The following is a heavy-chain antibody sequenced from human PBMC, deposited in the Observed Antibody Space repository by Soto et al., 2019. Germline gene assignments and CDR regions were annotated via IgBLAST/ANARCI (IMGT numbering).Heavy chain of an antibody. CDR3: AKDRSWKDYYGSGSFDY. V-gene: IGHV3-23*01. J-gene: IGHJ4*02. CDR1: GFTFSSYA. D-gene: IGHD3-10*01. CDR2: ISGSGGST. Sequence: GSLRLSCAASGFTFSSYAMSWVRQAPGKGLEWVSAISGSGGSTYYADSVKGRFTISRDNSKNTLYLQMNSLRAEDTAVYYCAKDRSWKDYYGSGSFDYWGQGTLVTVSS.